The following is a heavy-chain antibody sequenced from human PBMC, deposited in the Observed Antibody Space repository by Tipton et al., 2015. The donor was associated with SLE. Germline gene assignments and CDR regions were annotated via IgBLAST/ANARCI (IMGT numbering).Heavy chain of an antibody. CDR2: ISGSGGST. Sequence: SLRLSCAASGFTFSSYAMSWVRQAPGKGLEWVSAISGSGGSTYYADSVKGRFTISRDNSKNTLYLQMNSLRAEDTAVYYCARSGYYDSSGYLASDIWGQGTMVTVSS. V-gene: IGHV3-23*01. D-gene: IGHD3-22*01. CDR3: ARSGYYDSSGYLASDI. CDR1: GFTFSSYA. J-gene: IGHJ3*02.